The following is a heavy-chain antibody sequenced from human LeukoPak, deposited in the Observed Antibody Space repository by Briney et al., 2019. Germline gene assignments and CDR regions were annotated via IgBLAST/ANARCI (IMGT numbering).Heavy chain of an antibody. CDR3: ARGSSGWLSADTYYFDY. Sequence: GESLKISCKGSGYSFSSYWIGWVRQMPGKGLEWMGIIYPGDSDTSYSPSFQGQVTISADKSISTANLQWSSLKASDTAMYYRARGSSGWLSADTYYFDYWGQGTLVTVSS. D-gene: IGHD6-19*01. CDR1: GYSFSSYW. J-gene: IGHJ4*02. CDR2: IYPGDSDT. V-gene: IGHV5-51*01.